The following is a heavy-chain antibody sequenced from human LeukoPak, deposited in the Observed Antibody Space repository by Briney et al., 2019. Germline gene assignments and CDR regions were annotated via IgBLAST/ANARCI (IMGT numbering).Heavy chain of an antibody. CDR3: ARQSLGSYYSLIDAFDI. CDR1: GFTFSSYS. Sequence: GGSLRLSCAASGFTFSSYSMNWVRQAPGKGLEWVSSISSSSSYIYYADSVKGRFTISRDNAKNSLYLQMNSLRAEDTAVYYCARQSLGSYYSLIDAFDIWGQGTMVTVSS. V-gene: IGHV3-21*01. J-gene: IGHJ3*02. CDR2: ISSSSSYI. D-gene: IGHD1-26*01.